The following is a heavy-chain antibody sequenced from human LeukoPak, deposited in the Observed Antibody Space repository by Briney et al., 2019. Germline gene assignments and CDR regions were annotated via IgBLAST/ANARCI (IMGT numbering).Heavy chain of an antibody. CDR3: AKSYNGYESKPDY. CDR2: ISGSGGST. D-gene: IGHD5-12*01. V-gene: IGHV3-23*01. J-gene: IGHJ4*02. CDR1: GFAFNTYA. Sequence: GGSLRLSCAASGFAFNTYAMNWVRQAPGKGLEWVSVISGSGGSTYYADSVKGRFTISRDNSKNTLYLQMNSLRAEDTAVYYCAKSYNGYESKPDYWGQGTLVTVSS.